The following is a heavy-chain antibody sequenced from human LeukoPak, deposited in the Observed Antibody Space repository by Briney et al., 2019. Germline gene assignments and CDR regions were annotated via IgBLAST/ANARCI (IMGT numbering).Heavy chain of an antibody. Sequence: SETLSLTCTVSGGSISSSSYYWGWIRQPPGKGLEWIGSIYYSGSTYYIPSLKSRVTISVDTSKNQFSLKLSSVTAADTAVYYCAREYTGRSGYRDYWGQGTLVTVSS. J-gene: IGHJ4*02. CDR3: AREYTGRSGYRDY. V-gene: IGHV4-39*07. CDR2: IYYSGST. CDR1: GGSISSSSYY. D-gene: IGHD3-3*01.